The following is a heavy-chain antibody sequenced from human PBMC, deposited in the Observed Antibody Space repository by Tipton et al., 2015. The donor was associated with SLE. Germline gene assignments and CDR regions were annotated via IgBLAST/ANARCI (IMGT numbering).Heavy chain of an antibody. CDR1: GVSISPYY. D-gene: IGHD6-13*01. J-gene: IGHJ3*02. Sequence: TLSLTCTVSGVSISPYYWSWIRQPPGKGLEWITYIHYTRGINYNPSLKSRVSISADMSTNQFSLRLSSVTAADTAVYYCARVVYSFSDAFDIWGQGTLVTVSS. CDR3: ARVVYSFSDAFDI. CDR2: IHYTRGI. V-gene: IGHV4-59*01.